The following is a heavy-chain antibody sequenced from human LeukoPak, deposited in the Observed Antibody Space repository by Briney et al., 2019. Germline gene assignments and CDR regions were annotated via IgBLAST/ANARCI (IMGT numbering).Heavy chain of an antibody. V-gene: IGHV4-34*01. CDR2: INHSGST. Sequence: SETLSLTCAVSGGSFSGYYWSWIRQPPGKGLEWIGEINHSGSTNYNPSLKSRVTISVDTSKNQFSLKLSSLTAADTAVYYCARGKKAVRYYGSGSYQGHDSGRYYFDYWGQGTLVTVSS. J-gene: IGHJ4*02. D-gene: IGHD3-10*01. CDR3: ARGKKAVRYYGSGSYQGHDSGRYYFDY. CDR1: GGSFSGYY.